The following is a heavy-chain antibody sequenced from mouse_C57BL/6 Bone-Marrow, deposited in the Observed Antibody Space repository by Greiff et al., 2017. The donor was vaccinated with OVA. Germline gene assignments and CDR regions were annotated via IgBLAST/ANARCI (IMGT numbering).Heavy chain of an antibody. CDR2: INSDGGST. V-gene: IGHV5-2*01. J-gene: IGHJ2*01. CDR3: ARQGRRRRYFDY. CDR1: EYEFPSHD. D-gene: IGHD2-12*01. Sequence: EVKLMESGGGLVQPGESLKLSCESNEYEFPSHDMSWVRKTPEKRLELVAAINSDGGSTYYPDTMERRFIISRDNTKKTLYLHMSSLRSEDTALYYCARQGRRRRYFDYWGQGTTLTVSS.